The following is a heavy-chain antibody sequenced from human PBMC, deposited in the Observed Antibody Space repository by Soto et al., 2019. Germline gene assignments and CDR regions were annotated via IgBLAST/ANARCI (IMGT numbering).Heavy chain of an antibody. Sequence: LGESLKISCKGSGYSFTSYWIGWVRQMPGKGLEWMGIIYPGDSNTRYSPSFQGQVTISADKSINTAYLQWSSLEVSDTAMYYCARGGPAAAYYYFDYWGQGTLVTVSS. CDR3: ARGGPAAAYYYFDY. D-gene: IGHD2-2*01. J-gene: IGHJ4*02. CDR1: GYSFTSYW. V-gene: IGHV5-51*01. CDR2: IYPGDSNT.